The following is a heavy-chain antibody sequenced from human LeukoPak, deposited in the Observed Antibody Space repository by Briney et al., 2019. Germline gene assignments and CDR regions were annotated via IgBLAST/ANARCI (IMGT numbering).Heavy chain of an antibody. Sequence: GGSLRLSCAASGLTFSSYGMHWVRQAPGKGLEWVAVISYDGSDKYYADSVKGRFTISRDNSKNTLYLQMNSLRAEDTAVYYCAKDPAAGTNWFDPWSQGTLVTVSS. D-gene: IGHD6-13*01. V-gene: IGHV3-30*18. CDR2: ISYDGSDK. CDR3: AKDPAAGTNWFDP. CDR1: GLTFSSYG. J-gene: IGHJ5*02.